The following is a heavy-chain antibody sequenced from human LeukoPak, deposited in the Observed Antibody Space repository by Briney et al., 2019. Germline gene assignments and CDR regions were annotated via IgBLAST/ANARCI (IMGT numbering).Heavy chain of an antibody. CDR2: INHSGST. J-gene: IGHJ4*02. CDR3: ATRDGYFDY. CDR1: GGSVSGYY. D-gene: IGHD5-24*01. V-gene: IGHV4-34*01. Sequence: SETLSLTCAVYGGSVSGYYWSWIRQPPGKGLEWIGEINHSGSTNYNPSLKSRVTISVDTSKNQFSLKLSSVTAADTAVYYCATRDGYFDYWGQGTLVTVSS.